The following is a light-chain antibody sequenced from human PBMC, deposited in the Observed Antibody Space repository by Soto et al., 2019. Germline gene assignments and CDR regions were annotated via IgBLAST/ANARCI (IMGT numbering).Light chain of an antibody. CDR2: DVN. J-gene: IGLJ1*01. CDR3: SSFTSSNTYV. V-gene: IGLV2-18*02. CDR1: SSDIGAYNR. Sequence: SVLTQPPSVSGSPGQSVGISCTGTSSDIGAYNRVSWYQQPPGTAPKLMIYDVNNRPSGVPDRFSGSKSGNTASLTISGLQADDEADYYCSSFTSSNTYVFGTGTKVTVL.